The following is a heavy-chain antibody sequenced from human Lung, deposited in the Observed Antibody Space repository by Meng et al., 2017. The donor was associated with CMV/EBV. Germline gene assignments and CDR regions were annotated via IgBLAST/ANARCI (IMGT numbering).Heavy chain of an antibody. V-gene: IGHV3-30*02. CDR3: AKILRPDSHDSFDI. CDR1: GFTFSRYD. D-gene: IGHD3-3*01. CDR2: VLHDGSNK. J-gene: IGHJ3*02. Sequence: SXPSSGFTFSRYDMDWVRQAPGKGLEWVTCVLHDGSNKYYADSVKGRFTISRDNSKNTLYLQMNNMRAEDTAVYYCAKILRPDSHDSFDIWGQGXMVTFSS.